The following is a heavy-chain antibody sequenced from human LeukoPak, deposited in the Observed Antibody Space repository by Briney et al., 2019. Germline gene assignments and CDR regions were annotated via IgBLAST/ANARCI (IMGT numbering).Heavy chain of an antibody. V-gene: IGHV3-30*18. CDR2: ISYDGSNK. J-gene: IGHJ4*02. D-gene: IGHD5-18*01. Sequence: SGGSLRLSCAASGFTFSSYGMHWVRQAPGKGLEWVAVISYDGSNKYYADSVKGRFTISRDNSKNTLYLQINSLRAEDTAVYYCAKDRRQLWLDYWGQGTLVTVSS. CDR3: AKDRRQLWLDY. CDR1: GFTFSSYG.